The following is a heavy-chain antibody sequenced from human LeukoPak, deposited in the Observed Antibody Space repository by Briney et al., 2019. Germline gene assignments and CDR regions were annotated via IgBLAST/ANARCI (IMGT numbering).Heavy chain of an antibody. CDR3: ARVGGSYYGAFDI. J-gene: IGHJ3*02. V-gene: IGHV3-21*01. CDR2: ISSSSSYI. D-gene: IGHD1-26*01. Sequence: GGSLRLSCAASGFTFSSYSMNWVRQAPGKGLEWVSSISSSSSYIYYAGSVKGRFTISRDNAKNSLYLQMNSLRAEDTAVYYCARVGGSYYGAFDIWGQGTMVTVSS. CDR1: GFTFSSYS.